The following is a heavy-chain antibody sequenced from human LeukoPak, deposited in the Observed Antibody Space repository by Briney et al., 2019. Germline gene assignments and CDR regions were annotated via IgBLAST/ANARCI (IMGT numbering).Heavy chain of an antibody. Sequence: PSETLSLTCAVYGGSFSGHYWSWIRQPPGKGLEWIGEINHSGSINYNPSLKSRVTIPVDTSKNQFSLKLSSVTAADTAVYYCANQVVPAANNWFDPWGQGTLVTVSS. CDR1: GGSFSGHY. V-gene: IGHV4-34*01. CDR2: INHSGSI. J-gene: IGHJ5*02. D-gene: IGHD2-2*01. CDR3: ANQVVPAANNWFDP.